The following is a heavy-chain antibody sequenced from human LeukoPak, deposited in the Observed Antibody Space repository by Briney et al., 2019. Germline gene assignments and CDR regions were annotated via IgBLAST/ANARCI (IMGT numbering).Heavy chain of an antibody. D-gene: IGHD3-22*01. CDR2: ISGSAGST. Sequence: GGSLRLSCAASGFTFSSYSMNWVRQAPGKGLEWVSVISGSAGSTYYADSVKGRFTISRDNSKNTLYLQMNSLRAGDTAVYYCAKYIPSSSGYDYWGQGTLVTVSS. J-gene: IGHJ4*02. CDR3: AKYIPSSSGYDY. V-gene: IGHV3-23*01. CDR1: GFTFSSYS.